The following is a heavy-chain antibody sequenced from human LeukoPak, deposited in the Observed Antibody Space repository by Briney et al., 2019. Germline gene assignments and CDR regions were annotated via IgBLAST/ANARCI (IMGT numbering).Heavy chain of an antibody. V-gene: IGHV3-21*01. CDR3: ARDRGQLVIPFFFDY. Sequence: PGGSLRLSCTVSGFTLSSYEMTWFRQAPGKGLEWVSSIGYGGSDTHYADSVKGRFTISRDNAKNSLFLQMSSLRDEDTAVYYCARDRGQLVIPFFFDYWGQGILVTVSS. CDR2: IGYGGSDT. J-gene: IGHJ4*02. CDR1: GFTLSSYE. D-gene: IGHD3-9*01.